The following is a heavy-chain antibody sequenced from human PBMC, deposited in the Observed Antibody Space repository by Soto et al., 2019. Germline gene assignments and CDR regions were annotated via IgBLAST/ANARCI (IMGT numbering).Heavy chain of an antibody. J-gene: IGHJ3*02. CDR3: ASVWRVAPFDI. D-gene: IGHD2-8*01. CDR1: GFTVSSSY. V-gene: IGHV3-53*04. CDR2: IYSGGST. Sequence: GGSLRLSCAASGFTVSSSYMSYVRQAPGKGLEWVSVIYSGGSTFYADSVKGRFTISRHNSNNTLYLQMNSLRAEDTAVYYCASVWRVAPFDIWGQGTMVTVSS.